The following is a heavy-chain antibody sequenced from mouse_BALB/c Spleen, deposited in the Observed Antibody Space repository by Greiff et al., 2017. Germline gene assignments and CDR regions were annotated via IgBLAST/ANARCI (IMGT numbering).Heavy chain of an antibody. V-gene: IGHV5-17*02. Sequence: EVKLMESGGGLVQPGGSRKLSCAASGFTFSSFGMHWVRQAPEKGLEWVAYISSGSSTIYYADTEKGRFTISRDDPKNTLFLQMTSLRSEDTAMYYCARSPNYYAVDDWGEGTSVTVSS. J-gene: IGHJ4*01. CDR3: ARSPNYYAVDD. CDR2: ISSGSSTI. CDR1: GFTFSSFG.